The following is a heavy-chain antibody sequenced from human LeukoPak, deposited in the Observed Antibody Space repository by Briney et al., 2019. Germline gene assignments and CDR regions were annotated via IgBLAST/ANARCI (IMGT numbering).Heavy chain of an antibody. V-gene: IGHV4-31*03. D-gene: IGHD1-26*01. Sequence: SQTLSLTCTVSGDSISSGGYHWNWIRQRPGKGLEWIGYIYDSGSTYYSPSLKSRLTISVDTSKNQFSLRLNSVTAADTAVYYCARSSREPSGSYYDYWGQGTLVTVSS. CDR3: ARSSREPSGSYYDY. CDR1: GDSISSGGYH. J-gene: IGHJ4*02. CDR2: IYDSGST.